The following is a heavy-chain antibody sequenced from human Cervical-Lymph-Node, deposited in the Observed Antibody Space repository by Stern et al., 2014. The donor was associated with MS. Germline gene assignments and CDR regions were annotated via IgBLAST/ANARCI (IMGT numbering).Heavy chain of an antibody. D-gene: IGHD3-22*01. CDR3: AAKKDYYDSSGDDAFDI. V-gene: IGHV1-58*01. Sequence: VQLVQSGPEVKKPGTSVKVSCKASGFTFTSSAVQWVRQARGQRLEWIGWIVGGSGNTNYAQKFQERVTITRDMSTSTAYMELSSLRSEDTAVYYCAAKKDYYDSSGDDAFDIWGQGTMVTVSS. CDR1: GFTFTSSA. J-gene: IGHJ3*02. CDR2: IVGGSGNT.